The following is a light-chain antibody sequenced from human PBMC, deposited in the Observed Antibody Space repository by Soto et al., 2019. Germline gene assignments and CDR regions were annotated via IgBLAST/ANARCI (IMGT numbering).Light chain of an antibody. J-gene: IGKJ1*01. CDR2: GSS. Sequence: EIVLTQPPGTLSLSPGERATLSCRASQNVASSYLAWYQQKPGQAPRLLIYGSSIRGAGIPDRFSGSGSGTDFTLTISRLDPEDFAVYFCQQYGSSPRTFGQGTKVDIK. CDR3: QQYGSSPRT. V-gene: IGKV3-20*01. CDR1: QNVASSY.